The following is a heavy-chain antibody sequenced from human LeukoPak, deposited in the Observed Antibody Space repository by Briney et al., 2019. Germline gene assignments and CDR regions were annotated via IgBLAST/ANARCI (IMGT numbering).Heavy chain of an antibody. CDR1: GYTFTSYR. D-gene: IGHD6-13*01. V-gene: IGHV1-69*08. CDR3: ARVPQGSSWPYYFDY. Sequence: SVKVSCKASGYTFTSYRISWVRQAPGQGLEWVGRIVPILGTANYAQNFQGRVTITADRSTTTAYMGLSSLRSEDTAVYYCARVPQGSSWPYYFDYWGQGTLVTVSS. CDR2: IVPILGTA. J-gene: IGHJ4*02.